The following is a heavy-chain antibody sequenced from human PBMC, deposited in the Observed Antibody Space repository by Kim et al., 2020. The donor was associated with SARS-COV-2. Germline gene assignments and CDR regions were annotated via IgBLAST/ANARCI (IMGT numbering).Heavy chain of an antibody. CDR2: TYYRSKWYT. CDR1: GDSVSSNSAA. V-gene: IGHV6-1*01. D-gene: IGHD6-19*01. J-gene: IGHJ6*02. Sequence: SQTLSLTCAISGDSVSSNSAAWNWIRQSPSRGLEWLGRTYYRSKWYTDYAVSVKSRITINPDTSKNQFSLQLNSVTPEDTAVYYCARARQWLVLGYYYYYGMDVWGQGTTLTVS. CDR3: ARARQWLVLGYYYYYGMDV.